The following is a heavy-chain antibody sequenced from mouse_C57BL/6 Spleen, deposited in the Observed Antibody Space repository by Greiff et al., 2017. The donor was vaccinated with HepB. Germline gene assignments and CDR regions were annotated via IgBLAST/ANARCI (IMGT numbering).Heavy chain of an antibody. CDR3: TRKGGRGYAMDY. V-gene: IGHV6-6*01. Sequence: EVHLVESGGGLVQPGGSMKLSCAASGFTFSDAWMDWVRQSPEKGLEWVAEIRNKANNHATYYAESVKGRFTISRDDSKSSVYRQMNSLRAEDTGIDYCTRKGGRGYAMDYWGQGTSVTVSS. CDR1: GFTFSDAW. D-gene: IGHD3-3*01. CDR2: IRNKANNHAT. J-gene: IGHJ4*01.